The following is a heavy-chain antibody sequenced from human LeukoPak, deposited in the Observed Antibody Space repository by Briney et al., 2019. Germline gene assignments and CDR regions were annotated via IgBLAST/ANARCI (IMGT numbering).Heavy chain of an antibody. V-gene: IGHV1-69*06. Sequence: ASVKVSCKASGGTFSSYAISWVRQAPGQGLEWMGGIIPIFGTANYAQKFQGRVTITADKSTSTAYMELSSLRSEDTAVYYCARVIFGAWNDGFDYWGQGTLVTVSS. J-gene: IGHJ4*02. CDR3: ARVIFGAWNDGFDY. CDR2: IIPIFGTA. D-gene: IGHD1-1*01. CDR1: GGTFSSYA.